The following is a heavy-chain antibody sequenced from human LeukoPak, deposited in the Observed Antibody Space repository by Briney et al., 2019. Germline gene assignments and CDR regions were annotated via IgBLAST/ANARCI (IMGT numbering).Heavy chain of an antibody. CDR3: ASGSVGITIFGVVKARYGMDV. V-gene: IGHV4-59*08. D-gene: IGHD3-3*01. Sequence: SETLSLTCTVSGGSISSYYWSWIRQPPGKGLEWIGYIYYSGSTNYNPSLKSRVTISVDTSKNQFSLKLSSVTAADTAVYYCASGSVGITIFGVVKARYGMDVWGQGTTVTVSS. CDR1: GGSISSYY. J-gene: IGHJ6*02. CDR2: IYYSGST.